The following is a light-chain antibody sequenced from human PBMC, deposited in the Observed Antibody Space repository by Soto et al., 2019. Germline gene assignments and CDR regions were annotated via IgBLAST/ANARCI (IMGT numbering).Light chain of an antibody. CDR1: QGISSY. J-gene: IGKJ3*01. V-gene: IGKV1-8*01. Sequence: AIRMTQSPSSFSASTGDRVTITCRASQGISSYLAWYQQKPGKAPKLLIYAASNRATGIPARFSGSGSGTDFTLTISSLEPEDFAVYYCQQRSDWPGTFGPGTKVDIK. CDR3: QQRSDWPGT. CDR2: AAS.